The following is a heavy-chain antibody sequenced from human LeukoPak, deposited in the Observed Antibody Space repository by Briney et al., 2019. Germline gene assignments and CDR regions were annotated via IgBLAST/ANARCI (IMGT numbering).Heavy chain of an antibody. D-gene: IGHD6-19*01. V-gene: IGHV4-38-2*02. CDR2: LYHSGST. CDR3: ARVGIAVAPDY. J-gene: IGHJ4*02. CDR1: GSTIDSGYY. Sequence: SEILSLTCTVSGSTIDSGYYWGWIRQPPGKGLEWIGSLYHSGSTYYTPSLKSRVTISVDTSKNQFSLKLRSVTAADTAVYYCARVGIAVAPDYWGQGTLVTVSS.